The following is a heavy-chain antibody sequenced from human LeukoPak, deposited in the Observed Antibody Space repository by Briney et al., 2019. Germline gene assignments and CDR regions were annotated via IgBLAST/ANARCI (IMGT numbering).Heavy chain of an antibody. CDR3: ARASGSYFSYYYFGMDV. CDR2: IYYSGST. Sequence: SETLSLTCTASGGSISSYYWSWIRQPPGKGLEWIGYIYYSGSTNYNPSLKSRVTISVDTSKNQSSLKLSSVTAADTAVYYCARASGSYFSYYYFGMDVWGQGTTVTVSS. D-gene: IGHD1-26*01. J-gene: IGHJ6*02. CDR1: GGSISSYY. V-gene: IGHV4-59*12.